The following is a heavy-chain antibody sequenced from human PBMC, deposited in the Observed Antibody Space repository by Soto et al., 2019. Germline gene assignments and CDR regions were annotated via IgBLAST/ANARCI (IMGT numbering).Heavy chain of an antibody. D-gene: IGHD3-22*01. J-gene: IGHJ4*02. CDR2: ISAYNGNT. V-gene: IGHV1-18*01. CDR1: GYTFTSYG. CDR3: ASLGSYDSSGYYSEY. Sequence: QVQLVQSGAEVKKPGASVQVSCKASGYTFTSYGISWVRQAPGQGLEWMVWISAYNGNTNYAQKLQGRVTMTTDTSTSKVYMELRSLRSADKAVYDCASLGSYDSSGYYSEYWGQGTLVTVSS.